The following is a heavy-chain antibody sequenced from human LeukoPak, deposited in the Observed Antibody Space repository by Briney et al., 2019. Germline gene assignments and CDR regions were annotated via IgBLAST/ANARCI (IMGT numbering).Heavy chain of an antibody. CDR2: ISGSGGST. Sequence: PGGSLRLSCAASGFTFSSYAMSWVRQAPGKGLEWVSAISGSGGSTYYADSVKGRFTISRDNSKNTLYLQMNSLRAEDTAVYYCAKDLRGYSYADNAFDIWGPGTMVTVSS. CDR3: AKDLRGYSYADNAFDI. CDR1: GFTFSSYA. D-gene: IGHD5-18*01. V-gene: IGHV3-23*01. J-gene: IGHJ3*02.